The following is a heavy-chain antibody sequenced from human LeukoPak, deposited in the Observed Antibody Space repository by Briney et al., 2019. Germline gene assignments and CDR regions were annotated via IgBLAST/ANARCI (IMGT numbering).Heavy chain of an antibody. V-gene: IGHV3-21*01. J-gene: IGHJ6*04. D-gene: IGHD3-10*01. CDR1: GFTFSSYS. Sequence: GGSLRLSCAASGFTFSSYSMNWVRQAPGKGLEWVSSISSSSSYIYCADSVKGRFTISRDNAKNSLYLQMNRLRAEDTAVYYCAREEPRITMVRQTPLDVWGKGTTVTVSS. CDR3: AREEPRITMVRQTPLDV. CDR2: ISSSSSYI.